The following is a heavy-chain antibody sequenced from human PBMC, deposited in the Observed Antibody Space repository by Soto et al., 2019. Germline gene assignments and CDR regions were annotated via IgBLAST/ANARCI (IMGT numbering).Heavy chain of an antibody. CDR3: ASAPSSGSRFYYYAMDV. CDR1: GGTFSSYA. V-gene: IGHV1-69*13. D-gene: IGHD3-10*01. Sequence: SVKVSCKASGGTFSSYAISWVRQAPGQGLEWMGGIIPIFGTANYAQKFQGRVTITADESTSTAYMELSSLRSEDTAVYYCASAPSSGSRFYYYAMDVWGQGTTVTVSS. J-gene: IGHJ6*02. CDR2: IIPIFGTA.